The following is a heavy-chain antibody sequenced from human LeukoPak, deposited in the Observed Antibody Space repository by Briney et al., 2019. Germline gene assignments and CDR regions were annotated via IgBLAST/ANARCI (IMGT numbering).Heavy chain of an antibody. CDR1: GFTFSSYA. J-gene: IGHJ4*02. D-gene: IGHD3-22*01. CDR2: ISGSGGST. Sequence: GRSLRLSCAASGFTFSSYAMHWVRQAPGKGLEWVSAISGSGGSTYYADSVKGRFTISRDNSKNTLYLQMNSLRAEDTAVYYCAKGPLGITMIVVVGRFDYWGQGTLVTVSS. CDR3: AKGPLGITMIVVVGRFDY. V-gene: IGHV3-23*01.